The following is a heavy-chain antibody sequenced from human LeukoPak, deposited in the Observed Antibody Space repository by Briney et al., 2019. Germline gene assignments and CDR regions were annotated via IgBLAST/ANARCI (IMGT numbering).Heavy chain of an antibody. V-gene: IGHV4-34*01. J-gene: IGHJ4*02. CDR1: GGSFSGYY. D-gene: IGHD2-15*01. CDR3: ARGALEGYCSGGSYPFFDY. CDR2: INHSGST. Sequence: NTSETLSLTCAVYGGSFSGYYWSWIRQPPGKGLEWIGEINHSGSTNYNPSLKSRVTISVDTSKNQFSLKLSSVTAADTAVYYCARGALEGYCSGGSYPFFDYWGQGTLVTVSS.